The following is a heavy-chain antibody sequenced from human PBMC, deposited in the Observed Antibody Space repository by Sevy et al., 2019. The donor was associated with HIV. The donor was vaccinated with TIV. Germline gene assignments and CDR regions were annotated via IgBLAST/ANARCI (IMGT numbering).Heavy chain of an antibody. CDR3: ARVASESGSYYYLFDY. D-gene: IGHD1-26*01. CDR1: GGSISSYY. J-gene: IGHJ4*02. V-gene: IGHV4-59*01. Sequence: SETLSLTCTVSGGSISSYYWSWIRQPPGKGLEWIGYIYYDGSTNYNPSLKSRVTISVDTAKNQVSLRLSSVTATDTAVYYCARVASESGSYYYLFDYWGQGTLVTVSS. CDR2: IYYDGST.